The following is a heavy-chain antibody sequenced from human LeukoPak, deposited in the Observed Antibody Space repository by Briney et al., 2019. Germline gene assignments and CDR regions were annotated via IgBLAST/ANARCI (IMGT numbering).Heavy chain of an antibody. D-gene: IGHD6-13*01. CDR3: ARDRVAAAGIGPIDY. CDR1: RFTFSSYA. Sequence: GGSLRLSCAASRFTFSSYAMHWVRQAPGKGLEWVAVISYDGSNKYYADSVKGRFTISRDNSKNTLYLQMNSLRAEDTAVYYCARDRVAAAGIGPIDYWGQGTLVTVSS. V-gene: IGHV3-30-3*01. CDR2: ISYDGSNK. J-gene: IGHJ4*02.